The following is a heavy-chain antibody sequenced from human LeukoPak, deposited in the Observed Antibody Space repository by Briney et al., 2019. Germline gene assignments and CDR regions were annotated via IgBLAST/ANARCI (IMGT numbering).Heavy chain of an antibody. CDR2: ISSSSSYI. V-gene: IGHV3-21*01. J-gene: IGHJ6*02. D-gene: IGHD4-17*01. CDR1: GFTFSSYS. CDR3: ARDLRIYGDYAGLYGMDA. Sequence: GGSLRLSRAASGFTFSSYSMNWVRQAPGKGLEWVSSISSSSSYIYYADSVKGRFTISRDNAKNSLYLQMNSLRAEDTAVYYCARDLRIYGDYAGLYGMDAWGQGTTVTVSS.